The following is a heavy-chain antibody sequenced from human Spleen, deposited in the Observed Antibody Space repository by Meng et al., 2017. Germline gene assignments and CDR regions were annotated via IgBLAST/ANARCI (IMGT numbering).Heavy chain of an antibody. CDR3: ARGPTTMAHDFDY. V-gene: IGHV4-34*01. Sequence: HLPRRGAGLLQLSETLSLTCVVSGGSFSDYYWSWIRPPPGKGLEWIGEINHSGSTNYNPSLESRATISVDTSQNNLSLKLSSVTAADSAVYYCARGPTTMAHDFDYWGQGTLVTVSS. J-gene: IGHJ4*02. CDR1: GGSFSDYY. D-gene: IGHD4-11*01. CDR2: INHSGST.